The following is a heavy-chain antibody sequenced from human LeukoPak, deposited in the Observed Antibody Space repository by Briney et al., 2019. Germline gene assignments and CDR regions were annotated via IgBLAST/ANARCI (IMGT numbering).Heavy chain of an antibody. J-gene: IGHJ4*02. D-gene: IGHD5-12*01. V-gene: IGHV3-23*01. CDR2: ISGTGGRT. Sequence: GGSLRLSCAASGFTFSSYAMSWVRQAPGKGLEWVSAISGTGGRTYYADSVKGRFTISRDNSKNTLYLQMNSLRAEDTAVYYCAKSYNGYESKPDYWGQGTLVTVSS. CDR1: GFTFSSYA. CDR3: AKSYNGYESKPDY.